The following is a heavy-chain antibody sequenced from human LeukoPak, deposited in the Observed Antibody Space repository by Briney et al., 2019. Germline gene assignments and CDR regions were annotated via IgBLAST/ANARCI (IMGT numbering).Heavy chain of an antibody. J-gene: IGHJ3*02. V-gene: IGHV1-18*01. D-gene: IGHD2-15*01. Sequence: ASVKVSCKASGGTFSSYGISWVRQAPGQGLEWMGWISAYNGNTNYAQKLQGRVTMTTDTSTSTAYMELRSLRSDDTAVYYCARTGYCSGGSCYTDDAFDIWGQGTMVTVSS. CDR1: GGTFSSYG. CDR3: ARTGYCSGGSCYTDDAFDI. CDR2: ISAYNGNT.